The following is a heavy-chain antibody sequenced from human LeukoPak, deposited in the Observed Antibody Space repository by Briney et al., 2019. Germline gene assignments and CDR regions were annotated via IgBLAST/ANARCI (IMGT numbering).Heavy chain of an antibody. V-gene: IGHV3-74*01. J-gene: IGHJ6*03. CDR2: INSGGTVT. CDR1: GFTFSDFW. CDR3: ARVRAARYYYYYMDV. Sequence: GGSLRLSCAASGFTFSDFWMHWVRQAPGKGLVWVSRINSGGTVTNYADSVKGRLTISRDNAKNTLYLQMNSLRAEDTAVYYCARVRAARYYYYYMDVWGKGTTVTVSS. D-gene: IGHD2-15*01.